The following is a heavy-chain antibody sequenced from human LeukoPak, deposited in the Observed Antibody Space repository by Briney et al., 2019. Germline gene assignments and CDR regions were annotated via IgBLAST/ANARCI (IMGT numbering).Heavy chain of an antibody. D-gene: IGHD2/OR15-2a*01. CDR1: GASISSFY. CDR2: VYYTGST. J-gene: IGHJ4*02. V-gene: IGHV4-59*08. Sequence: TSETLSLTCTVSGASISSFYWSWIRQPPGKPLEWIGFVYYTGSTNYSPSLKSRVSISVGTSQNQFSLKLTSVTAADTAVYYCAALGLVTGAFGSWGQGTLVTVSA. CDR3: AALGLVTGAFGS.